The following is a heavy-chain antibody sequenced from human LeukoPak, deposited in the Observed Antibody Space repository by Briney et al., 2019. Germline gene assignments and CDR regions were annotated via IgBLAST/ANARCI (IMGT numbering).Heavy chain of an antibody. CDR3: VRDGRSGWHFDY. CDR1: GFPFGSYW. Sequence: GGSLRLSWAASGFPFGSYWMSWVRKAPGKGLEGVANIKQDGSERDYVDSVKVRFTNSRDNVENSMLLQMNSLRAEDTAVYYCVRDGRSGWHFDYWGQGALVTVSS. V-gene: IGHV3-7*01. J-gene: IGHJ4*02. CDR2: IKQDGSER. D-gene: IGHD6-19*01.